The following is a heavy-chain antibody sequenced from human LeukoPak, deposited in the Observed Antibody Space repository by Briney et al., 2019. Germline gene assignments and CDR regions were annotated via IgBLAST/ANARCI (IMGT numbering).Heavy chain of an antibody. CDR2: ISPSGDHR. Sequence: GGSMRLSCAASGFSFSAYNINWVRQAPGKGLEWVSCISPSGDHRYYADSVRGRFTISRDNAKNSVYLQMNSLRAEDTAVYYCAKRPPLRFLDDYYYMDVWGKGTTVTVSS. D-gene: IGHD3-3*01. V-gene: IGHV3-21*04. CDR3: AKRPPLRFLDDYYYMDV. CDR1: GFSFSAYN. J-gene: IGHJ6*03.